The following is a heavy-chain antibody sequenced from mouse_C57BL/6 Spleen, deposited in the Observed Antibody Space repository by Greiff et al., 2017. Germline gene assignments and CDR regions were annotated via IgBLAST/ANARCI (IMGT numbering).Heavy chain of an antibody. CDR2: IDPENGDT. CDR3: TFITSPQRGAMDY. Sequence: VQLQQSGAELVRPGASVKLSCTASGFNIKDDYMHWVKQRPEQGLEWIGWIDPENGDTEYASKFQGKATITADTSSNTAYLQLSSLTSEDTAVYYFTFITSPQRGAMDYWGQGTSVTVSS. J-gene: IGHJ4*01. D-gene: IGHD1-1*01. CDR1: GFNIKDDY. V-gene: IGHV14-4*01.